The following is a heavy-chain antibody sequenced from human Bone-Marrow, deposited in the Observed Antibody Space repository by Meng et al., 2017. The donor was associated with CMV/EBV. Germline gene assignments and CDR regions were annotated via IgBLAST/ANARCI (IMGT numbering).Heavy chain of an antibody. D-gene: IGHD3-22*01. CDR2: INPGGST. CDR3: ARDRVMIVQKFSFDY. V-gene: IGHV1-46*01. CDR1: GYSFTSYH. J-gene: IGHJ4*02. Sequence: ASVKVSCKASGYSFTSYHMHWVRQAPGQGLEWMGIINPGGSTKYAEKFQGRVTMTRDTSTSTVYMELSSLRSEDTAVYYCARDRVMIVQKFSFDYWGQGTLVTVSS.